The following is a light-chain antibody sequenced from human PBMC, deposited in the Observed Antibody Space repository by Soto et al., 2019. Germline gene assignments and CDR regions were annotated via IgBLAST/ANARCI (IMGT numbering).Light chain of an antibody. CDR1: SSDVGAYKY. J-gene: IGLJ1*01. V-gene: IGLV2-14*03. CDR2: GVS. Sequence: QSALTQPASVSGSPGQSVTISCTGTSSDVGAYKYVSWYQKHPGKAPKLMIYGVSNRPSGISNRFSGSKSGNTAFLTISGLQPEDEADYYCNSFTGPTTLDVFGTGTKLTVL. CDR3: NSFTGPTTLDV.